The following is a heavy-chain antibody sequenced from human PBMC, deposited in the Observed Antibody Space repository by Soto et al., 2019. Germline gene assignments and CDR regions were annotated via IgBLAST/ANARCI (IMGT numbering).Heavy chain of an antibody. CDR3: ARGVGASYRPFYGMDV. CDR2: INHSGST. CDR1: GGSFSGYY. Sequence: PSETLSLTCAVYGGSFSGYYWSWIRQPPGKGLEWIGEINHSGSTNYNPSLKSRVTISVDTSKNQFSLKLSSVTAADTAVYYCARGVGASYRPFYGMDVWGQGTTVTVS. D-gene: IGHD1-26*01. J-gene: IGHJ6*02. V-gene: IGHV4-34*01.